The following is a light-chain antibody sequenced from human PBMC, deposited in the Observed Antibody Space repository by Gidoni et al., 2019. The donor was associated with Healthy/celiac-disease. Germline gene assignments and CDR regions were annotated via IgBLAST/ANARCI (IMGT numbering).Light chain of an antibody. CDR1: QSVSSN. CDR2: GAS. J-gene: IGKJ1*01. CDR3: QRYNNWHDGT. V-gene: IGKV3-15*01. Sequence: EIVMTQTTATLSVSPGERATLSCRASQSVSSNLPWYQQKPGQAPRLLIYGASSRATVIPAKFICSGSGTGFTLTISSLQSEDVAVYSCQRYNNWHDGTFGQGTKVEIK.